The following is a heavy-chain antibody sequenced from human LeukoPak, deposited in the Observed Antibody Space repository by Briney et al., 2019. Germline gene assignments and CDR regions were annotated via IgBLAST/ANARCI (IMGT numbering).Heavy chain of an antibody. Sequence: GGSLRLSCAASGFTFSNYAMSWVRQTPGKGLEWVAVISYDGSNKYYADSVKGRFTISRDNSKNTLYLQMNSLRAEDTAVYYCAKDSRGGEFDWYAFDIWGQGTMVTVSS. CDR3: AKDSRGGEFDWYAFDI. CDR2: ISYDGSNK. D-gene: IGHD3-9*01. CDR1: GFTFSNYA. J-gene: IGHJ3*02. V-gene: IGHV3-30*18.